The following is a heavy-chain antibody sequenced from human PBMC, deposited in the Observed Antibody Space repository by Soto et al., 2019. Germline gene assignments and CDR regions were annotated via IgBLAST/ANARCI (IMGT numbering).Heavy chain of an antibody. Sequence: ASVKVSCKASGYTFTDYYLHWVRQAPVQGLELMGWINPKNGATIYAQKFQGRVTMTRDTSISTAYMELSRLRSDDTAVYSCARVYYDSSGYLDYWGQGTLVTVSS. CDR3: ARVYYDSSGYLDY. V-gene: IGHV1-2*02. CDR1: GYTFTDYY. CDR2: INPKNGAT. J-gene: IGHJ4*02. D-gene: IGHD3-22*01.